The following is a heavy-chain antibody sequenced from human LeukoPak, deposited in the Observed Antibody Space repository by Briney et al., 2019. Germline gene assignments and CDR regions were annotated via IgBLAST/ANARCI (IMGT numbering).Heavy chain of an antibody. D-gene: IGHD2-15*01. CDR1: GFTFSTYA. CDR2: ISYDGLNK. V-gene: IGHV3-30*04. Sequence: GGSLRLSCAASGFTFSTYAMHWVRQGPGKGLEWVAVISYDGLNKYYADSVKGRFIISRDNSKNTLYLQMNSLTPEDTRVYYCVGGYRFDPWGQGTLVTVSS. CDR3: VGGYRFDP. J-gene: IGHJ5*02.